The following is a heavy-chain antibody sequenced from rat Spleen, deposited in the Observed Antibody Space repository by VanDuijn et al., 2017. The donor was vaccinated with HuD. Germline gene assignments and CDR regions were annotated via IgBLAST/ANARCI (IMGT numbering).Heavy chain of an antibody. CDR1: GFTFSDYG. CDR3: VRYGSYDNWVAF. J-gene: IGHJ3*01. D-gene: IGHD1-12*02. CDR2: IIYDGTNT. Sequence: EVQLVESGGGLVQPGRSLKLSCAASGFTFSDYGMAWVRQTPEKGLEWVANIIYDGTNTYYRDSVKGRFTISRDNAKSTLYLQMDSLRSEDTATYYCVRYGSYDNWVAFWGQGTLVTVSS. V-gene: IGHV5-17*01.